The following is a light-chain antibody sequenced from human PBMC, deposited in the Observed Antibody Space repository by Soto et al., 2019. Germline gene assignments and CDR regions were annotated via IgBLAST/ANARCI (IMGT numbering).Light chain of an antibody. V-gene: IGLV1-44*01. CDR1: RSNIGSNT. CDR2: SNN. J-gene: IGLJ2*01. CDR3: AAWEGSLNCVL. Sequence: QSVLTQPPSASGTPGPRVTLSCSGSRSNIGSNTVNWYQQLPGTAPKVLIYSNNQRPSGVPDRFSGARSGTSASLAISGLQSEDEADYYCAAWEGSLNCVLFGGGTKLTVL.